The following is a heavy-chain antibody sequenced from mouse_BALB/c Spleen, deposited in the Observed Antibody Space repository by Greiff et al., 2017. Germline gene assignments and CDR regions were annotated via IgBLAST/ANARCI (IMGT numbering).Heavy chain of an antibody. J-gene: IGHJ4*01. CDR2: IRNKANGYTT. V-gene: IGHV7-3*02. Sequence: EVQLQESGGGLVQPGGSLRLSCATSGFTFTDYYMSWVRQPPGKALEWLGFIRNKANGYTTEYSASVKGRFTISRDNSQSILYLQMNTLRAEDSATYYCARVGPYAMDYWGQGTSVTVSS. CDR3: ARVGPYAMDY. CDR1: GFTFTDYY.